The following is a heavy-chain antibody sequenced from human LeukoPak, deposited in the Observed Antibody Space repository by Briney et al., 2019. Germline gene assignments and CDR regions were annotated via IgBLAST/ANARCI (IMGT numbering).Heavy chain of an antibody. J-gene: IGHJ4*02. CDR1: GFTFSSYW. Sequence: GGSLRLSCAASGFTFSSYWMHWVRQAPGKGLVWVSRINSDGSSTSYADSVKGRFTISRDNAKNTLYLQMNSLRAEDTAVYYCARVIYGSSGYYSPFFDYWGQGTLVTVSS. D-gene: IGHD3-22*01. V-gene: IGHV3-74*01. CDR3: ARVIYGSSGYYSPFFDY. CDR2: INSDGSST.